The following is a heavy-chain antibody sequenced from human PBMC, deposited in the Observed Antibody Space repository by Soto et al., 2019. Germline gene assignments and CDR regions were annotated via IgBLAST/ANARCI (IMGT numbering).Heavy chain of an antibody. CDR3: ATKEGGYYPYYFDY. CDR2: IIPIFGTA. Sequence: SVKVSCKASGGTFSSYAISWVRQAPGQGLEWMGGIIPIFGTANYAQKFQGRVTITADESTSTAYMELSSLRSEDTAVYYCATKEGGYYPYYFDYWGQGTLVTVSS. CDR1: GGTFSSYA. D-gene: IGHD3-22*01. J-gene: IGHJ4*02. V-gene: IGHV1-69*13.